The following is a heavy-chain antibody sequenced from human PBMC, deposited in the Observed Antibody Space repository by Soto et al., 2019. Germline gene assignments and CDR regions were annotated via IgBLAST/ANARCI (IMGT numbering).Heavy chain of an antibody. CDR3: ARGRVAGY. CDR2: IYYSGST. Sequence: SENLSLTCTVSGGSINRYCWSCIRQPPGKGLEWIGSIYYSGSTNYNPSLKSRVTISLDTSNNQFSLKLNSVTAADTAVYYCARGRVAGYWGQGTLATVS. D-gene: IGHD3-16*01. J-gene: IGHJ4*02. CDR1: GGSINRYC. V-gene: IGHV4-59*01.